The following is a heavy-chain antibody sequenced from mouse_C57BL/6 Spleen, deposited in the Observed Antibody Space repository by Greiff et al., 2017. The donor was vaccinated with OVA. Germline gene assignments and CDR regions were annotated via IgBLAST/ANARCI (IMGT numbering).Heavy chain of an antibody. J-gene: IGHJ4*01. CDR3: AREHENAMDY. V-gene: IGHV1-61*01. CDR1: GYTFTSYW. Sequence: QVQLQQPGAELVRPGSSVKLSCKASGYTFTSYWMDWVKQRPGPGLEWIGNIYPSDSETHYNQKFKDKATLTVDKSSSTAYMQLSSLTSEDSAVYYCAREHENAMDYWGQGTSVTVSS. CDR2: IYPSDSET.